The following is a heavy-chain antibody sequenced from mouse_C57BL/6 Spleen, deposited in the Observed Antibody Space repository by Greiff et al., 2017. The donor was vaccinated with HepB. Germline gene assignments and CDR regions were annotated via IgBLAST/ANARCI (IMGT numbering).Heavy chain of an antibody. CDR3: AREITTVVDYFDY. J-gene: IGHJ2*01. V-gene: IGHV1-62-3*01. D-gene: IGHD1-1*01. CDR1: GYTFTSYW. CDR2: IDPNSGGT. Sequence: VQLQQPGAELVKPGASVKLSCKASGYTFTSYWMHWVKQRPGRGLEWIGRIDPNSGGTNYNEKFKSKATLTVDTSSSTAYMQLSSLTSEDSAVYYCAREITTVVDYFDYWGQGTTLTVSS.